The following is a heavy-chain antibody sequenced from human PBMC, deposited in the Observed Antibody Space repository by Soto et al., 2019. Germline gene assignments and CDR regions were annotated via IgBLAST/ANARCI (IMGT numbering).Heavy chain of an antibody. CDR3: ARRARPDFYYMAV. CDR2: ISSNGVGT. D-gene: IGHD6-6*01. Sequence: EVQLAESGGGLAQPGGSLRLSCAASGFTLSGYAMDWVRQAPGKGLEYVSGISSNGVGTYYANSVQGRFTISRDNSKNTVYLPMGSLSPEAMAVYYCARRARPDFYYMAVWGKGTTFTVSS. J-gene: IGHJ6*03. V-gene: IGHV3-64*01. CDR1: GFTLSGYA.